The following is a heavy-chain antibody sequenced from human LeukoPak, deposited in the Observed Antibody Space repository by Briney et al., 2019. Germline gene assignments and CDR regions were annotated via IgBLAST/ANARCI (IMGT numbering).Heavy chain of an antibody. J-gene: IGHJ4*02. Sequence: ASVKVSCKASGYTFTSYYMHWVRQAPGQGLEWMGIIIPSGGSTSYAQKFQGRVTMTRDTSTSTVYMELSSLRSEDTAVYYCARDLGYYYGSGSYSHFDYWGQGTLVTVSS. D-gene: IGHD3-10*01. CDR3: ARDLGYYYGSGSYSHFDY. V-gene: IGHV1-46*01. CDR2: IIPSGGST. CDR1: GYTFTSYY.